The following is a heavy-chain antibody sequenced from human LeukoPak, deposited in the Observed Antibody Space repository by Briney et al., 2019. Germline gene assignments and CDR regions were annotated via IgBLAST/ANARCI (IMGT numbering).Heavy chain of an antibody. CDR3: AREGGYDPFEY. CDR1: GITFSYYW. J-gene: IGHJ4*02. V-gene: IGHV3-74*01. D-gene: IGHD5-12*01. Sequence: GVSLRLSCAASGITFSYYWMHWVRQAPGKGLVWVSRIDADGSSATYADSVKGRFTISRDNAKNTLYLQMNSLRAEDTAVYYCAREGGYDPFEYWGQGTLVTVSS. CDR2: IDADGSSA.